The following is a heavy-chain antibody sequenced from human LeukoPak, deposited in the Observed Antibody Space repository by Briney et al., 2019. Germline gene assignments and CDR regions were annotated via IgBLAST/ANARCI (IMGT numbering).Heavy chain of an antibody. J-gene: IGHJ4*02. CDR3: ARDKIVGATHLDY. V-gene: IGHV3-7*01. D-gene: IGHD1-26*01. CDR1: GFTFSSYW. CDR2: INSDGSEK. Sequence: GGSLRLSCAASGFTFSSYWMSWVRQAPGKGLEWVANINSDGSEKYYVDSVKGRFTISRDNAKNSLYLQMNSLRAEDTAVYYCARDKIVGATHLDYWGQGTLLTVSS.